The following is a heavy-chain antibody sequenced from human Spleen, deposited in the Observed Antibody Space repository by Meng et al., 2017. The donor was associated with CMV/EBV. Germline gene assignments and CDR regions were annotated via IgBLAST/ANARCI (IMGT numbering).Heavy chain of an antibody. Sequence: GESLKISCAASGFPFSTYAMSWVRQAPGKGLEWVSAISGSGDGTYYAVSVKGRFTISRDNSKNTLYLQMNSLRAEDTAVYYCARAPGHILTEEPGSWGQGTLVTVSS. CDR3: ARAPGHILTEEPGS. CDR2: ISGSGDGT. J-gene: IGHJ4*02. D-gene: IGHD3-9*01. V-gene: IGHV3-23*01. CDR1: GFPFSTYA.